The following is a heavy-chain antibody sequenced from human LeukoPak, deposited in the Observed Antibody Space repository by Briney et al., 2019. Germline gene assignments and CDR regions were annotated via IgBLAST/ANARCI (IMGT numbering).Heavy chain of an antibody. V-gene: IGHV4-34*01. CDR3: ASSPRYYDSSGTFFDY. CDR2: ISQSGIS. J-gene: IGHJ4*02. D-gene: IGHD3-22*01. Sequence: SETLSLTCAVHGATFSGYHWSWIRQPPGKGLEWIGEISQSGISNFNPSLKSRVTMSLDTSKVQISLELNSVTAADTAVYFCASSPRYYDSSGTFFDYWGQGTLVTVSS. CDR1: GATFSGYH.